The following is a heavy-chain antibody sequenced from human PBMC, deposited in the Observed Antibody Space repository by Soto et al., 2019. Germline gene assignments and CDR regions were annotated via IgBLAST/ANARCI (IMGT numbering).Heavy chain of an antibody. J-gene: IGHJ4*02. V-gene: IGHV3-23*01. CDR2: IGATGRTT. D-gene: IGHD1-20*01. CDR3: ATVHNTSRSFDY. Sequence: EVQLLESGGGLVQPGGSLRLSCAASGFTFSIYAMTWVRQAPGKGLEWVSTIGATGRTTYYADSVKGRFTVSRDNSKNTLYLQMSNLRAEDTAVYYCATVHNTSRSFDYWGQRTLVTVSS. CDR1: GFTFSIYA.